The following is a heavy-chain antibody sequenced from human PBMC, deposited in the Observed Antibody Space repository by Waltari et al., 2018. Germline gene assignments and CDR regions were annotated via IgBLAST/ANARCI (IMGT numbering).Heavy chain of an antibody. V-gene: IGHV4-30-2*01. Sequence: QLQLQESGSGLVKPSQTLSLTCAVSGGSISSGGYSWSWIRQPPGKGLEWIGYIYHSGSTYDNPSLKSRVTISVDRSKNQFSLKLSSVTAADTAVYYCARGSYSGYDFTPYFDYWGQGTLVTVSS. J-gene: IGHJ4*02. CDR2: IYHSGST. CDR3: ARGSYSGYDFTPYFDY. D-gene: IGHD5-12*01. CDR1: GGSISSGGYS.